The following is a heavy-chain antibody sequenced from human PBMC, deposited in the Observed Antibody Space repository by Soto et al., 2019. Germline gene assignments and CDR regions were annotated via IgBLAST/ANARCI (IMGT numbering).Heavy chain of an antibody. Sequence: QVQLVQSGAEVKKPGASVKVSCKASGYTFTGYYMHWVRQAPGQGLEWMGWINPNSGGTNYAQKFQGWVTMTRDTYISTAYMELSRLRSDDTAVYYCARVAPYSSSSYDYWGQGTLVTVSS. CDR1: GYTFTGYY. D-gene: IGHD6-6*01. CDR2: INPNSGGT. CDR3: ARVAPYSSSSYDY. V-gene: IGHV1-2*04. J-gene: IGHJ4*02.